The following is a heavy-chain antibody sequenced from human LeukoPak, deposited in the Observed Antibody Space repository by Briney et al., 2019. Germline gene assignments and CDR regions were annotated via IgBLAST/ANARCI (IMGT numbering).Heavy chain of an antibody. J-gene: IGHJ4*02. Sequence: SVKVSCKASGGTFSSYAISWVRQAPGQGLEWMGRIIPILGIANYAQKFQGRVTITADKSTSTAYMELSSLRSEDTAVYYCARAQGMGSSSWYYFDYWGQGTLVTVSS. CDR1: GGTFSSYA. CDR3: ARAQGMGSSSWYYFDY. D-gene: IGHD6-13*01. V-gene: IGHV1-69*04. CDR2: IIPILGIA.